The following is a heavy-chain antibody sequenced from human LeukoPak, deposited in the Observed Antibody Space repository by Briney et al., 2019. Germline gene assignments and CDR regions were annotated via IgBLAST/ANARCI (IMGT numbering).Heavy chain of an antibody. Sequence: GGSLRLSCAASGFTFSSYWMSWVRQAPGKGLEWVANIKQDGSEKYYVDSVKGRFTISRDSAKNSLYLQMNSLRAEDTAVYYCARAFWSGYSDYWGQGTLVTVSS. CDR1: GFTFSSYW. CDR3: ARAFWSGYSDY. D-gene: IGHD3-3*01. J-gene: IGHJ4*02. V-gene: IGHV3-7*01. CDR2: IKQDGSEK.